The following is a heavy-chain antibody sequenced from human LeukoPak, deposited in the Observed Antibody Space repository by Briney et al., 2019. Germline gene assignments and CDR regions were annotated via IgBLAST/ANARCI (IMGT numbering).Heavy chain of an antibody. Sequence: ASVKVSCKASGYTFRGNYIHWRRQAPGQGLEWMGWIDANNGDTNSAQKLQGRVTMSRETSISTAYMDLSSMSPDAAAVYYCARDASSVTLSFFDYWGQGTLVTVSS. CDR1: GYTFRGNY. J-gene: IGHJ4*02. CDR3: ARDASSVTLSFFDY. V-gene: IGHV1-2*02. D-gene: IGHD4-11*01. CDR2: IDANNGDT.